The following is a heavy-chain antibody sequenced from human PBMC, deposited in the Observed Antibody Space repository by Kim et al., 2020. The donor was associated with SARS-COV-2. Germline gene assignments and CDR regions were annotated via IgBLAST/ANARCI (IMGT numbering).Heavy chain of an antibody. V-gene: IGHV3-48*02. D-gene: IGHD3-16*01. CDR3: VRDRMGGAFDI. Sequence: GGSLRLSCATSGFTFSAYDMNWVRRAPGKGLEWLSFITKSSTTIYYADSVKGRFTISRDNAKNSLYLQMNSLRDEYTALYYCVRDRMGGAFDIWGQGTMVTVSS. J-gene: IGHJ3*02. CDR1: GFTFSAYD. CDR2: ITKSSTTI.